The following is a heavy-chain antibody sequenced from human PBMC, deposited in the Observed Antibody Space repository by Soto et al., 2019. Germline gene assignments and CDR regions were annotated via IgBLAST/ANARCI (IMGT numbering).Heavy chain of an antibody. D-gene: IGHD3-3*01. J-gene: IGHJ4*02. V-gene: IGHV3-30-3*01. CDR1: GFTFSNYA. Sequence: GGSLRLSCAASGFTFSNYALHRVRQAPGRGLEWVAGISYDGNNKYYADSVKGQFTVSRDDSENTLYLEMSSLRNEDTAMYYCAREGPLDIWSGLGLDSWGQGTLVTVSS. CDR3: AREGPLDIWSGLGLDS. CDR2: ISYDGNNK.